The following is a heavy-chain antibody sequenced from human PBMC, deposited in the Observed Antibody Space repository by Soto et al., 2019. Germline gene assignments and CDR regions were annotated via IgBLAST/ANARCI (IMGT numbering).Heavy chain of an antibody. J-gene: IGHJ6*02. Sequence: GGSLRLSCAASGFTFDDYGMSWVRQAQGKGLGWVSRVNRDGDSTYYADSVKGRFTISRDNAKNTLHLQMNSLGAEDTAVYYCASNYAYAEGYYFYGIDVWGQGTTVTVSS. V-gene: IGHV3-20*04. D-gene: IGHD3-16*01. CDR3: ASNYAYAEGYYFYGIDV. CDR2: VNRDGDST. CDR1: GFTFDDYG.